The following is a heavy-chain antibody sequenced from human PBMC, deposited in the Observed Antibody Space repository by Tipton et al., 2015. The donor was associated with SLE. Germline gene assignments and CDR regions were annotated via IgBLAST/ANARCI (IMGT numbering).Heavy chain of an antibody. D-gene: IGHD5-18*01. CDR1: GGSISTYY. CDR3: ARTAGRSVKLWYFDL. CDR2: IYHTGST. J-gene: IGHJ2*01. V-gene: IGHV4-59*12. Sequence: TLSLTCTVSGGSISTYYWSWIRQPPKQGLEWIGWIYHTGSTDYNPSLKSRVTISVDTSRNQFSLRLSSVTDVDTAVYYCARTAGRSVKLWYFDLWGRGTLVTVSS.